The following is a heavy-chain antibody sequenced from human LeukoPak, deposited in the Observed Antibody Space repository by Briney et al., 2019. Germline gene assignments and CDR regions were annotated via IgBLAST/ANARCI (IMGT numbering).Heavy chain of an antibody. D-gene: IGHD1-26*01. CDR1: GYTFTGYY. J-gene: IGHJ6*02. V-gene: IGHV1-2*02. Sequence: ASVKVSCKASGYTFTGYYMHWVRRAPGQGLGWMGWINPNSGGTNYAQKFQGRVTMTRDTSISTAYMELSRLRSDDTAVYYCAREVGAFFDYYYGMDVWGQGTTVTVSS. CDR2: INPNSGGT. CDR3: AREVGAFFDYYYGMDV.